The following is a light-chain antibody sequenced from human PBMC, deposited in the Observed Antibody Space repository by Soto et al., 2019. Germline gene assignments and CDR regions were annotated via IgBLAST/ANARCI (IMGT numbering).Light chain of an antibody. CDR2: RAS. CDR3: QQYNSFSQT. V-gene: IGKV1-8*01. J-gene: IGKJ2*01. Sequence: AIRMTQSPSSFSASTGDRVTITCRATQGISNYLAWYQQKPGKAPKHLIYRASVLESGVPSRFIGGGSGTNFSLTISYLQSEDFATYYCQQYNSFSQTFGQGTKLQIK. CDR1: QGISNY.